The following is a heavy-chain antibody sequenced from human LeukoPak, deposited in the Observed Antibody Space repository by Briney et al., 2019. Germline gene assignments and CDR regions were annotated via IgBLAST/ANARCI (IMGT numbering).Heavy chain of an antibody. CDR1: GDSISSSSYY. V-gene: IGHV4-39*01. D-gene: IGHD4-17*01. J-gene: IGHJ4*02. CDR2: IYHSGST. Sequence: SETLSLTCTVSGDSISSSSYYWGWIRQPPGKGLEWIGSIYHSGSTNYNPSLKSRLTIFVDTSKNQFSLKVNSVTAADTAVYYCARNGTVTVSGTKFNYFDYWGQGTLVTVSS. CDR3: ARNGTVTVSGTKFNYFDY.